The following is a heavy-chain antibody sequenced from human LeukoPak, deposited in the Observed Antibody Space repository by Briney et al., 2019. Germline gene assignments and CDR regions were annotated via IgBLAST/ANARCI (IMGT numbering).Heavy chain of an antibody. CDR1: GGSFSGYY. CDR3: ARSTVSKDYYYYYMDF. Sequence: SETLSLTCAVYGGSFSGYYWSWIRQPPGKGLEWIGEINHSGSTNYNLSLKSRVTISVDKSRNHFSLKLSSVTAADTAVYYCARSTVSKDYYYYYMDFWGKGTTVTVSS. CDR2: INHSGST. J-gene: IGHJ6*03. V-gene: IGHV4-34*01. D-gene: IGHD4-11*01.